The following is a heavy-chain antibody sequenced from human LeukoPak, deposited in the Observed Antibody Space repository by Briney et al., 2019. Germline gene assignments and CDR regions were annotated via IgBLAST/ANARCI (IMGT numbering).Heavy chain of an antibody. CDR1: GFTFSDYT. CDR3: AKGRLDRCSFCPDF. CDR2: ISNDGSHK. V-gene: IGHV3-30*18. D-gene: IGHD3-9*01. Sequence: QPGGSLRLSCSASGFTFSDYTMLWARQAPGKGLERVAIISNDGSHKHYADSVEGRFTISRDNSKSTLYLQMSSLSAEDTAVYYCAKGRLDRCSFCPDFWGHGTLVAVSS. J-gene: IGHJ4*01.